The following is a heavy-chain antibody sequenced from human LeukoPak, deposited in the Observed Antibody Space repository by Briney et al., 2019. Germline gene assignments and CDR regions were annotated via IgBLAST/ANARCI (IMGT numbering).Heavy chain of an antibody. CDR2: IYTSGST. D-gene: IGHD2-2*01. V-gene: IGHV4-4*07. Sequence: SETLSLTCTVSGGSISSYYWSWIRQPAGKGLEWIGRIYTSGSTNYNPSLKSRVTMSVDTSKNQFSLKLSSVTAADTAVYYCARDTRVPAARGLYYFDYWGQGTLVTVSS. J-gene: IGHJ4*02. CDR1: GGSISSYY. CDR3: ARDTRVPAARGLYYFDY.